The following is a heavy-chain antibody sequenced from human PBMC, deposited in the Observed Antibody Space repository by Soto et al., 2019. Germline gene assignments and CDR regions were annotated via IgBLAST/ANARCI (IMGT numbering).Heavy chain of an antibody. V-gene: IGHV4-59*01. Sequence: KTSETLSLTCTVSVVSISSYYWSCIRHPPGKGLEWIGYIYYSGSTNYNPSLKSRVTISVDTSKNQFSLKLSSVTAADTAVYYCARGYSSSTLTLYGVQVWGQGTTVNVS. J-gene: IGHJ6*01. CDR3: ARGYSSSTLTLYGVQV. D-gene: IGHD6-13*01. CDR2: IYYSGST. CDR1: VVSISSYY.